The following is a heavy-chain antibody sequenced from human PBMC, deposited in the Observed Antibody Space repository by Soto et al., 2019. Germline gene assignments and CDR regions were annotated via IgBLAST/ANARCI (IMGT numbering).Heavy chain of an antibody. CDR1: GFTFSSYA. CDR3: AAGVVIFSAFDY. V-gene: IGHV3-23*01. J-gene: IGHJ4*02. D-gene: IGHD3-3*01. CDR2: ISGSGGST. Sequence: EVQLLESGGGLVQPGGSRRLSCAASGFTFSSYAMSWVRQAPGKGLEWVSAISGSGGSTYYADSVKGRFTISRDNSKNTLYLQMNSLRAEDTAVYYCAAGVVIFSAFDYWGQGTLVTVSS.